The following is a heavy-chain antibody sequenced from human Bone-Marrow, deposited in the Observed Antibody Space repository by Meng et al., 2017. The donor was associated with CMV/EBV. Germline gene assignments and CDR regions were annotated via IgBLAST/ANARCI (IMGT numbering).Heavy chain of an antibody. V-gene: IGHV4-34*01. J-gene: IGHJ3*02. CDR2: INHSGST. CDR3: ARVKRLVVIAIRERLGVFDI. D-gene: IGHD2-21*01. CDR1: GGSFSGYY. Sequence: ESLKISCAVYGGSFSGYYWSWIRQPPGKGLEWIGEINHSGSTNYNPSLKSRVTISVDTSKNQFSLKLSSVTAADTAVYYCARVKRLVVIAIRERLGVFDIWGQGTMVTVSS.